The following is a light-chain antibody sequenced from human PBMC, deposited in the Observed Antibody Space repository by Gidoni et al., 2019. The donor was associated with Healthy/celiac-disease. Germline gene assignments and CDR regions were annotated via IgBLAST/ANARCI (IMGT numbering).Light chain of an antibody. CDR2: AAS. CDR1: QGISNS. Sequence: DIQMTQSPSSLSASVGDRVTITCWASQGISNSLVWYQQKPGKAPKLLLYAASRLESGVPSRFSGSGSGTDYTLTISSLQTEDFATYYCQQYYSTPLTFGGGTKVEIK. CDR3: QQYYSTPLT. J-gene: IGKJ4*01. V-gene: IGKV1-NL1*01.